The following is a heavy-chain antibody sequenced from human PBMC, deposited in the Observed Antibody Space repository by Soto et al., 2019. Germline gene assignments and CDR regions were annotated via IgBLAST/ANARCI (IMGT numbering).Heavy chain of an antibody. CDR3: AHRRPYSNPPEYFLDY. J-gene: IGHJ4*02. Sequence: QITLKESGPTLVKPTQTLTLTCTFSGFSLSTSGVDVGWIRQPPGKALEWLALIYWDDDKRYSPSLKSRLTITKDTSKHQVVLTMTNMDPLDTATYYCAHRRPYSNPPEYFLDYWGQGTLVTVSS. V-gene: IGHV2-5*02. CDR2: IYWDDDK. CDR1: GFSLSTSGVD. D-gene: IGHD6-13*01.